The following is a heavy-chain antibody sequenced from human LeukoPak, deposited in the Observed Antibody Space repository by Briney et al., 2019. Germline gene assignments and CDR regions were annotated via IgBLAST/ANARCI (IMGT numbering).Heavy chain of an antibody. Sequence: SESLSLTCAVYGGSFSGYYWSWIRQPPGKALEWIGYIYHSGITNYNPSLKSRVTISIDTSKNQFSLKLTSVTAADTAVYYCARGRGAYDSSGFGIWGQGTMVNVSS. D-gene: IGHD3-22*01. CDR2: IYHSGIT. V-gene: IGHV4-59*01. CDR1: GGSFSGYY. J-gene: IGHJ3*02. CDR3: ARGRGAYDSSGFGI.